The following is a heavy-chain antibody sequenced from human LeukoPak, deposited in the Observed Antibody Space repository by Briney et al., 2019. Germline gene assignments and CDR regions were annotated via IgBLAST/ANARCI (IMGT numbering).Heavy chain of an antibody. CDR3: AKDHSSSHPYYFDY. CDR2: ISGSGGST. Sequence: GGSLRLSCAASGFTFSSYAMSWVRQAPGKGLEWVSAISGSGGSTYYTDSVKGRFTISRDNSKNTLYLQMNSLRAEDTAIYYCAKDHSSSHPYYFDYWGQGTLVTVSS. V-gene: IGHV3-23*01. J-gene: IGHJ4*02. D-gene: IGHD6-13*01. CDR1: GFTFSSYA.